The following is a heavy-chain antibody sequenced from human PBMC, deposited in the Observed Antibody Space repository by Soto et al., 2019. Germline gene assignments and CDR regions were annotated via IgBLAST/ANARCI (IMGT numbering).Heavy chain of an antibody. D-gene: IGHD1-26*01. V-gene: IGHV4-31*03. CDR3: AREASTTANWIDT. CDR1: GASLHIGGYY. J-gene: IGHJ5*02. Sequence: SETLSLTCTVSGASLHIGGYYWAWIRQNPGKGLEWIGYIYYTGVTYYNPSLGSRVNISVDTSKNQFSLELTSVTAADTAVYYCAREASTTANWIDTWGQGLLVTVSS. CDR2: IYYTGVT.